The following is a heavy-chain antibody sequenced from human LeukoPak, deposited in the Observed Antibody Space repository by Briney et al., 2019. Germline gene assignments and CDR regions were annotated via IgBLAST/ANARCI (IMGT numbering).Heavy chain of an antibody. CDR1: GDSISSYY. CDR2: IYISGST. CDR3: ARYGSGWSLHY. D-gene: IGHD6-19*01. V-gene: IGHV4-4*07. Sequence: PSETLSLTCTVSGDSISSYYWSWIRQPAGKGLEWIGHIYISGSTNYNPSLKSRVIMSVDTSKNQFSLKLSSVTAADTAVYYCARYGSGWSLHYWGQGTLVTVSS. J-gene: IGHJ4*02.